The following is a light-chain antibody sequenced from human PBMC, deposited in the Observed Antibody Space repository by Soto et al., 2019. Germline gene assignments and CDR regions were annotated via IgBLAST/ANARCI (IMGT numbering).Light chain of an antibody. Sequence: QSVLTQPPSVSGAPGQRVTISCTGSSSNIGAGYDVHWYRQLPGTAPKLLIYGNSNRPSGVPDRFSGSKSGTSASLAITGLQVEDEADYYCQSYDSSLSGSVFGGGTKVTVL. CDR3: QSYDSSLSGSV. J-gene: IGLJ3*02. V-gene: IGLV1-40*01. CDR2: GNS. CDR1: SSNIGAGYD.